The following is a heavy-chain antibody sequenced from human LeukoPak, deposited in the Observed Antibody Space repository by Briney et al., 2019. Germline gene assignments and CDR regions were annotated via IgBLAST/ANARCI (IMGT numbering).Heavy chain of an antibody. CDR3: ATGGHYYGD. Sequence: PGGSLRLSCAASGFTFSRTWMSWLRQAPGKGLEWVAYINHEGTEKDYMDSVKGRFTISRDNAQSSLFLQMNSLRAEDTAIYYCATGGHYYGDWGQGTLVTVSS. CDR2: INHEGTEK. V-gene: IGHV3-7*05. J-gene: IGHJ4*02. D-gene: IGHD3-10*01. CDR1: GFTFSRTW.